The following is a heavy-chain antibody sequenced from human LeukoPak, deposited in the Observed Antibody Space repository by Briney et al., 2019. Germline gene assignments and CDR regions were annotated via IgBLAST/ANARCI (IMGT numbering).Heavy chain of an antibody. CDR1: GGSFSGYY. CDR2: IYYSGST. Sequence: SETLSLTCAVYGGSFSGYYWSWIRQPPGKGLEWIGSIYYSGSTYYNPSLKSRVTISVDTSKNQFSLKLSSVTAADTAVYYCARLGMLTTVTTLDYWGQGTLVTVSS. D-gene: IGHD4-17*01. J-gene: IGHJ4*02. CDR3: ARLGMLTTVTTLDY. V-gene: IGHV4-34*01.